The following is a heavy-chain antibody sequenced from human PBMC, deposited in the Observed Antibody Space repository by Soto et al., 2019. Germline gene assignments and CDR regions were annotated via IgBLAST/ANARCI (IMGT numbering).Heavy chain of an antibody. Sequence: QVQLQESGPGLVKPSQTLSLTCTVSGGSISSGGYYWSWIRQHPGKGLEWIGYIYYSGSTYYNPSIKSRVTISVDTSKNQFSLKLSSVTAADTAVYYCAREGGYCSGGSCYPYYGMDVWGQGTTVTVSS. D-gene: IGHD2-15*01. CDR2: IYYSGST. CDR1: GGSISSGGYY. CDR3: AREGGYCSGGSCYPYYGMDV. J-gene: IGHJ6*02. V-gene: IGHV4-31*03.